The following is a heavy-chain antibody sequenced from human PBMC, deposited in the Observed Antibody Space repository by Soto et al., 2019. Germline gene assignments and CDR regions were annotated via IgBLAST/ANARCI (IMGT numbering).Heavy chain of an antibody. Sequence: GGSLRLSCAASGFTFSRSALSWVRQAPGKGLEWVSSISRSSDHMYYADSVRGRFTISRDNAKNSLFLQMNSLRAEDTAVYYCTRAISGGPFDYWGQGALVTVSS. CDR3: TRAISGGPFDY. J-gene: IGHJ4*02. CDR1: GFTFSRSA. D-gene: IGHD2-15*01. V-gene: IGHV3-21*01. CDR2: ISRSSDHM.